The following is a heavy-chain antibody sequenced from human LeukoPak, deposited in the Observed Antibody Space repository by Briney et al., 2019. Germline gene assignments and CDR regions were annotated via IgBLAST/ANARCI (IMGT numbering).Heavy chain of an antibody. V-gene: IGHV4-31*03. D-gene: IGHD3-10*01. Sequence: SETLSLTCTVSGGSISSGGYYWSWIRQHPGKGLEWIGYIYYSGSTYYNPSLKSRVTISVDTSKNQFSLKLSSVTAADTAVYYCARALRFGELLYSENWFDPWGQGTLVTVSS. CDR2: IYYSGST. CDR1: GGSISSGGYY. J-gene: IGHJ5*02. CDR3: ARALRFGELLYSENWFDP.